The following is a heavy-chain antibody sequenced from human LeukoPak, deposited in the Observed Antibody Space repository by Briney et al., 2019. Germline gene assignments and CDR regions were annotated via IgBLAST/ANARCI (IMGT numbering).Heavy chain of an antibody. CDR3: AAAAINYYDSSGYAFDI. CDR1: GFTFTSSA. CDR2: IVVGSGNT. J-gene: IGHJ3*02. V-gene: IGHV1-58*02. Sequence: SVKVSCKASGFTFTSSAMQWVRQARGQRLEWIGWIVVGSGNTNYAQKFQERVTITRDMSTNTAYMELSSLRSEDTAVYYCAAAAINYYDSSGYAFDIWGQGTMVTVSS. D-gene: IGHD3-22*01.